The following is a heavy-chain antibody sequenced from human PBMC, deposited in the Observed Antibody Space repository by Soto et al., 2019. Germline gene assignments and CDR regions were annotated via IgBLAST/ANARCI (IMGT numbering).Heavy chain of an antibody. CDR3: ARVGSSGWSPDY. Sequence: KPSETLSLTCTVSGGSITGHYWTWIRQPPGNELEWIGYIFYSGVTNYNPSLKSRVTLSVDTSKNQFSLNLRSVAAEDTALYYCARVGSSGWSPDYWGRGTLVTVSS. V-gene: IGHV4-59*11. CDR1: GGSITGHY. J-gene: IGHJ4*02. D-gene: IGHD6-19*01. CDR2: IFYSGVT.